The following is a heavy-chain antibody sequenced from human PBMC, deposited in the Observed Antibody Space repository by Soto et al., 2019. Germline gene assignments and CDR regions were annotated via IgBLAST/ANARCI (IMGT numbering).Heavy chain of an antibody. CDR3: ARGSSCYSNTCYNPAYLGP. J-gene: IGHJ5*02. Sequence: GGSLRLSCAASEFSFNVFVMHWVRQAPGKGLEWVAVVWNDGSSKDYADSVKGRFTISRDNSKNMLYLQMNSLRADDTAIYYCARGSSCYSNTCYNPAYLGPWGQGTLVTVSS. CDR2: VWNDGSSK. D-gene: IGHD2-2*02. CDR1: EFSFNVFV. V-gene: IGHV3-33*01.